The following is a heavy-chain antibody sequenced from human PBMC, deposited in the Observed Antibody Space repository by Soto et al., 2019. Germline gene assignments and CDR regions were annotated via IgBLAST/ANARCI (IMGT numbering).Heavy chain of an antibody. D-gene: IGHD2-2*01. J-gene: IGHJ5*02. CDR2: IFSNDDK. Sequence: SGPTLVNPTDTLTLTCTVSGLSLTNVRLGVSLIRQPPGKALEWLAHIFSNDDKSYSTSLKSRLTISKDISRSQVVLTMTNMDPVDSATYYCALIKDCSRTDCYLASFDPWGQGTLVTVSS. CDR1: GLSLTNVRLG. V-gene: IGHV2-26*01. CDR3: ALIKDCSRTDCYLASFDP.